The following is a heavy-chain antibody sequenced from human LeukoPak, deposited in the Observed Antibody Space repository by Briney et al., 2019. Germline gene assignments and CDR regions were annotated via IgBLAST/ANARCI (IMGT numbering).Heavy chain of an antibody. J-gene: IGHJ1*01. Sequence: PGGSLRLSCAASGFTFNSYVMSWVRQAPGKGLEWVSTISVTGGSTYYADSVKGRFTISRDNSKKTLYLQMNSLRAEDTAVYYCAKDPVVGAQTAEYFQHWGQGTLVTVSS. CDR3: AKDPVVGAQTAEYFQH. CDR1: GFTFNSYV. V-gene: IGHV3-23*01. D-gene: IGHD1-26*01. CDR2: ISVTGGST.